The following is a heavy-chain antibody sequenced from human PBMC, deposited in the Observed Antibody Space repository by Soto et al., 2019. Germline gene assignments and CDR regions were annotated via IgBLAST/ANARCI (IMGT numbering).Heavy chain of an antibody. V-gene: IGHV5-51*01. D-gene: IGHD2-8*02. CDR2: IYPDDSDT. J-gene: IGHJ4*02. Sequence: PGESLKIACQASGYSFSNFWIAWVRQMPGEGLEWLGIIYPDDSDTRYSPSFLGQVTISADKSIKTTYLQWSSLKASDTAIYFCASSVLVTSTMNYFDLWGQGTLVNVSS. CDR3: ASSVLVTSTMNYFDL. CDR1: GYSFSNFW.